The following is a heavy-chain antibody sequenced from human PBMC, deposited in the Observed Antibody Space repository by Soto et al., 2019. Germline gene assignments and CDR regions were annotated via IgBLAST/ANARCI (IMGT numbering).Heavy chain of an antibody. CDR3: ARGYDILTGYPFGDMDV. D-gene: IGHD3-9*01. CDR2: MDPNSGNT. J-gene: IGHJ6*03. Sequence: ASVKVSCKASGYTFTSYDINWVRQATGQGLEWMGWMDPNSGNTGYAQKFQGRVTMTRNTSISTAYMELSSLRSEDTAVYYCARGYDILTGYPFGDMDVWGKGTTVTV. V-gene: IGHV1-8*01. CDR1: GYTFTSYD.